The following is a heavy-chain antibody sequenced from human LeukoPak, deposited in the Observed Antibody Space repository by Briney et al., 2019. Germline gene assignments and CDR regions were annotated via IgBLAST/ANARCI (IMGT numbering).Heavy chain of an antibody. J-gene: IGHJ4*02. CDR3: VTGDSYGSDY. Sequence: PSETLSLTCAVYGGSFSGYNWSWIRHPPGKGLEWIGEINHYGSTNHNPALKSRVTISVDTSKYQYSLKLSSVTAADTAVYYCVTGDSYGSDYWGQGTLVTVSS. V-gene: IGHV4-34*01. CDR1: GGSFSGYN. D-gene: IGHD5-18*01. CDR2: INHYGST.